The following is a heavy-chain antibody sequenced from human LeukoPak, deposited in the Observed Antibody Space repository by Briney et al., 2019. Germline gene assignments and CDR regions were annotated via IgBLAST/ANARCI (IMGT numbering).Heavy chain of an antibody. D-gene: IGHD3-22*01. V-gene: IGHV1-18*01. CDR3: ARVIGTYYYDSSEVSAFDI. CDR1: GYTFTSYG. Sequence: AASATVSCKASGYTFTSYGISWVRQAPGQGLEWMGWISAYNGNTNYAQKLQGRVTMTTDTSTNTAYMELRRLRSDDTAVYYCARVIGTYYYDSSEVSAFDIWGQGTMVTVSS. J-gene: IGHJ3*02. CDR2: ISAYNGNT.